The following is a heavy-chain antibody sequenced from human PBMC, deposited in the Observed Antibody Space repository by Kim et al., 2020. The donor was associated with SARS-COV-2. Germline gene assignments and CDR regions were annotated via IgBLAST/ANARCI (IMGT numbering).Heavy chain of an antibody. Sequence: ASVKVSCKASGYTFTSYGISWVRQAPGQGLEWMGWISAYNGNTNYAQKLQGRVTMTTDTSTSTAYMELRSLRSDDTAVYYCARDPGDSGSYYRPYGWFDPWGQGTLVTVSS. D-gene: IGHD3-10*01. CDR1: GYTFTSYG. J-gene: IGHJ5*02. CDR3: ARDPGDSGSYYRPYGWFDP. V-gene: IGHV1-18*01. CDR2: ISAYNGNT.